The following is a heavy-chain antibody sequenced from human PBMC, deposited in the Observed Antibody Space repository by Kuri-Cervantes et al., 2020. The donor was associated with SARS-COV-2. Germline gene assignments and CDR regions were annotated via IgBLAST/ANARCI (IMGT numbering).Heavy chain of an antibody. CDR1: GSSISSYY. CDR2: IYYSGST. D-gene: IGHD3-3*01. Sequence: ESLKISCTVSGSSISSYYWSWIRQPPGKGLGWIGNIYYSGSTNYNPSLKSRVTISVDTSKNQFSLKLSSVTAADTAVYYCASSWESGYSMRANRTAFDYWGQGTLVTVSS. J-gene: IGHJ4*02. V-gene: IGHV4-59*01. CDR3: ASSWESGYSMRANRTAFDY.